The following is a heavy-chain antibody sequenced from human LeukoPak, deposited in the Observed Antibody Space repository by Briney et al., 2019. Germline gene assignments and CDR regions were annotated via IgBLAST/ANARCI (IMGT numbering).Heavy chain of an antibody. Sequence: PSETLSLTCAVYGGSFSGYYWSWIRQPPGKGLEWIREINHSGSTNYNPSLKSRVTISVDTSKNQFSLKLSSVTAADTAVYYCARAPWLYSSGWYSPTYYFDYWGQGTLVTVSS. CDR3: ARAPWLYSSGWYSPTYYFDY. D-gene: IGHD6-19*01. CDR2: INHSGST. CDR1: GGSFSGYY. V-gene: IGHV4-34*01. J-gene: IGHJ4*02.